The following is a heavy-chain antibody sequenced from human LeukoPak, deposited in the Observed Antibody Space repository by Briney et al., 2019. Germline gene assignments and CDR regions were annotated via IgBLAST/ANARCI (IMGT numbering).Heavy chain of an antibody. CDR2: ISGSGGST. V-gene: IGHV3-23*01. CDR1: GFTFSSYG. Sequence: GGSLRLSCAASGFTFSSYGMSWVRQAPGKGLEWVSAISGSGGSTYYADSVKGRFTISRDNSKNTLYLQMNSLRAEDTAVYYCAKVAAMGGSGSYFNYWGQGTLVTVSS. J-gene: IGHJ4*02. D-gene: IGHD3-10*01. CDR3: AKVAAMGGSGSYFNY.